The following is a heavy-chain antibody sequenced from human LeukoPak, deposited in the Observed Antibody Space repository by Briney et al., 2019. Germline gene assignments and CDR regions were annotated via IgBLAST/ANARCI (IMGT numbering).Heavy chain of an antibody. V-gene: IGHV4-39*07. D-gene: IGHD6-13*01. CDR2: IYYSGST. CDR3: ARVPEAAAASYYFDY. CDR1: GGSISSSSYY. Sequence: SETLSLTCTVSGGSISSSSYYWGWIRQPPGKGLEWIGSIYYSGSTNYNPSLKSRVTISVDTSKNQFSLKLSSVTAADTAVYYCARVPEAAAASYYFDYWGQGTLVTVSS. J-gene: IGHJ4*02.